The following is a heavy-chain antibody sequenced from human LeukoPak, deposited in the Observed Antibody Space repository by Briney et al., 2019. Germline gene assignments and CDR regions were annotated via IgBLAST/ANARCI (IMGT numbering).Heavy chain of an antibody. Sequence: SETLSLTCAVYGGSFSGYYWSWIRQSPGKGLEWIGETSHSGSTTYNPSLASRVTISVDTSKNQFSLKLSSVTAADTAVYYCAREGTTAMATYLDYWGQGTLVTVSS. D-gene: IGHD5-18*01. V-gene: IGHV4-34*01. CDR1: GGSFSGYY. CDR3: AREGTTAMATYLDY. CDR2: TSHSGST. J-gene: IGHJ4*02.